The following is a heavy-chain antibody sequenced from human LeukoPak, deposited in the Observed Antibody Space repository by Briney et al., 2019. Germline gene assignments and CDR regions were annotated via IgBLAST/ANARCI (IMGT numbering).Heavy chain of an antibody. D-gene: IGHD3-3*01. CDR2: ISASGGST. CDR3: ARHEGAARALHFWSGYYPDDYYFDY. V-gene: IGHV3-23*01. Sequence: GGSLRLSCAASGFTFTNYAMNWVRQAPGEGLEWVSGISASGGSTFYADSVKGRFTISRDNSKNTLYLQMNSLRAEDTAVYYCARHEGAARALHFWSGYYPDDYYFDYWGQGTLVTVSS. J-gene: IGHJ4*02. CDR1: GFTFTNYA.